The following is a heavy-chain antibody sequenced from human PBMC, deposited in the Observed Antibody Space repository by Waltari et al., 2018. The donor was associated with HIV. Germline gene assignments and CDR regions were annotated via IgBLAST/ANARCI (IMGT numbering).Heavy chain of an antibody. Sequence: QVQLVQSGAEVRTPGSSVKVSCKASGGSFTSYSIHWVRQAPGQGLEWMGRVIPMSGTAMKAQKFQARVTISADKSTTTAYMELTSLRTEDTAVYYCASARETMGVDSDFWGQGTLVTVSS. D-gene: IGHD3-10*01. J-gene: IGHJ4*02. CDR1: GGSFTSYS. CDR3: ASARETMGVDSDF. CDR2: VIPMSGTA. V-gene: IGHV1-69*08.